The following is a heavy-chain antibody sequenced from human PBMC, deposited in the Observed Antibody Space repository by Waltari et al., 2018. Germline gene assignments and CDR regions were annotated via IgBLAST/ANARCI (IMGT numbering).Heavy chain of an antibody. CDR3: VKGALSAKKFAG. CDR1: GFKFSSYG. J-gene: IGHJ4*02. CDR2: LSDCRGTK. V-gene: IGHV3-23*01. D-gene: IGHD6-19*01. Sequence: EVQLLESGGGLVQPGGSLRLSCEASGFKFSSYGMSWVRQAPGKGLEGVSFLSDCRGTKYYADYVKGRFTISRDNSKNPLQMQMNSLTAEDTAVYYCVKGALSAKKFAGWGQGTLVTVSS.